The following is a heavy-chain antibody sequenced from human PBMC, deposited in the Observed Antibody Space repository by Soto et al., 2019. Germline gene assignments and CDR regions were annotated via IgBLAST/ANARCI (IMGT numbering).Heavy chain of an antibody. Sequence: QVQLVQSGAEVKKPGASVKVSCKASGYTFTSYAMHWVRQAPGQSLEWMGWINAGNGNTKYSQKFQGRVTITRDTSASTAYMELSSLRSEGTACYYCARGDYYDIPDYLGQGTLGTVSP. CDR2: INAGNGNT. CDR3: ARGDYYDIPDY. CDR1: GYTFTSYA. D-gene: IGHD3-22*01. V-gene: IGHV1-3*01. J-gene: IGHJ4*02.